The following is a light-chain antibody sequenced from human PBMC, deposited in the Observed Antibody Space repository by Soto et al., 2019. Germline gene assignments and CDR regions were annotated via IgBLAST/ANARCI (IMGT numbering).Light chain of an antibody. V-gene: IGKV1-5*01. J-gene: IGKJ1*01. CDR1: QSLSIW. CDR3: QEYSGFSRT. CDR2: DAS. Sequence: DIQMTQSPSTLSASVGDRVTITCRASQSLSIWLAWYQQKPGEAPTLLIYDASSLASGVPSRFSGSSSGTEFTLTINSLQPDDSATYYCQEYSGFSRTFGQGTKVE.